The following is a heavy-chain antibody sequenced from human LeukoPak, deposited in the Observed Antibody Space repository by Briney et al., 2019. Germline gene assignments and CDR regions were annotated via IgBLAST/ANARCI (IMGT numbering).Heavy chain of an antibody. V-gene: IGHV1-2*06. CDR1: GYTFTSYG. CDR3: ARGGSSSVSPYDY. Sequence: ASVKVSCKASGYTFTSYGISWVRQAPGQGLEWMGRINPNSGGTNYAQKFQGRVTMTRDTSISTAYMELSRLRSDDTAVYYCARGGSSSVSPYDYWGQGTLVTVSS. D-gene: IGHD6-6*01. J-gene: IGHJ4*02. CDR2: INPNSGGT.